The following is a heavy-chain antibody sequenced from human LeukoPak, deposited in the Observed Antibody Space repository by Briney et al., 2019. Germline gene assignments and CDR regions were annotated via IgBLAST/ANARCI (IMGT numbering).Heavy chain of an antibody. CDR2: INPNSGGT. V-gene: IGHV1-2*02. CDR3: ARPSLRFLELYYFDY. CDR1: GYTFTGYY. J-gene: IGHJ4*02. Sequence: ASVKVSCKSSGYTFTGYYMHWVRQAPGQGLEWMGWINPNSGGTNYAQKFQGRVTMTRDTSISTAYMELSRLRSDDTAVYYCARPSLRFLELYYFDYWGQGTLVTVSS. D-gene: IGHD3-3*01.